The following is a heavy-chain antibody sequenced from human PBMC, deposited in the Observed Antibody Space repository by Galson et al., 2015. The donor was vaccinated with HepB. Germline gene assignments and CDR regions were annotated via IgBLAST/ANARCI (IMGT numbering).Heavy chain of an antibody. J-gene: IGHJ6*03. CDR2: IYTSGST. V-gene: IGHV4-4*07. CDR1: GGSISSYY. D-gene: IGHD6-25*01. CDR3: ARDIPANHYYYYMDV. Sequence: ETLSLTCTVSGGSISSYYWSWIRQPAGKGLEWIGRIYTSGSTNYNPSLKSRVTMSVDTSKNQFSLKLSSVTAADTAVYYCARDIPANHYYYYMDVWGKGTTVTVSS.